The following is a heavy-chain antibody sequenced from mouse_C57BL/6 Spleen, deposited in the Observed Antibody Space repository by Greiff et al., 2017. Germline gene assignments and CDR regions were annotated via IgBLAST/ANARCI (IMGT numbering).Heavy chain of an antibody. CDR2: ISGGGGNT. CDR3: ARPLYDYFDY. D-gene: IGHD2-3*01. CDR1: GFTFSSYT. Sequence: EVMLVESGGGLVKPGGSLKLSCAASGFTFSSYTMSWVRQTPEKRLEWVATISGGGGNTYYPDSVKGRFTISRDNAKNTLYLQMSSLRSKDTALYYCARPLYDYFDYWGQGTTLTVSS. V-gene: IGHV5-9*01. J-gene: IGHJ2*01.